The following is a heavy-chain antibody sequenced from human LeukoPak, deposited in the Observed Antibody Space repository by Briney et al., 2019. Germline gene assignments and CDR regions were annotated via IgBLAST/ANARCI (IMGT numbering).Heavy chain of an antibody. Sequence: GGSLRLSCAASGFTFSSYAMSWVRQAPGKGLEWVSSISSSSSYIYYADSVKGRFTISRDNAKNTLYLQMNSLRAEDTAVYYCARGWALAGNPNWFDPWGQGTLVTVSS. CDR1: GFTFSSYA. CDR2: ISSSSSYI. D-gene: IGHD6-19*01. J-gene: IGHJ5*02. V-gene: IGHV3-21*01. CDR3: ARGWALAGNPNWFDP.